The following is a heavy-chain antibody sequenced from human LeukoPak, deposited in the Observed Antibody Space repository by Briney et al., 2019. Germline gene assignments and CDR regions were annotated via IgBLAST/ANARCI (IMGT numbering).Heavy chain of an antibody. Sequence: PSQTLSLTCTVSGGSISSGSYYWSWIRQPAGKGLEWIGRIYTSGSTNYNPSLKSRVTISVDTSKNQFSLKLSSVTAADTAVYYCARDPMTTVVHQGWYFDLWGRGTLVTVSS. J-gene: IGHJ2*01. D-gene: IGHD4-23*01. CDR3: ARDPMTTVVHQGWYFDL. CDR2: IYTSGST. V-gene: IGHV4-61*02. CDR1: GGSISSGSYY.